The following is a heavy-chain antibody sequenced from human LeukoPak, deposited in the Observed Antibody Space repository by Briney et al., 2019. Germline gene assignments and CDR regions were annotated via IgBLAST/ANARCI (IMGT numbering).Heavy chain of an antibody. Sequence: MTSETLSLTCAVYGGSFSGYYWSWIRQPPGKGLEWIGEINHSGSTNYNPSLKSRVTISVDTSKNQFSLKLSSVTAADTAVYYCASLVTFRIPNWGQGTLVTVSS. V-gene: IGHV4-34*01. J-gene: IGHJ4*02. CDR1: GGSFSGYY. CDR2: INHSGST. CDR3: ASLVTFRIPN. D-gene: IGHD5-18*01.